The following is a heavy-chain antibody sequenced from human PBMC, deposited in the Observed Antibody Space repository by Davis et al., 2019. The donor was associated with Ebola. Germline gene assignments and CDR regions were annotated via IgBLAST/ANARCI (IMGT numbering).Heavy chain of an antibody. D-gene: IGHD3-3*02. V-gene: IGHV1-18*01. CDR2: ISAYNGNT. Sequence: AASAKVSCNASAYTFTSYGISWVRQAPGQGLEWMGWISAYNGNTNYAQKLQGRVTMTTDTSTSTAYMELRSLRSDDTAVYYCARDSSIIAVYYYYGMDVWGQGTTVTVSS. CDR3: ARDSSIIAVYYYYGMDV. J-gene: IGHJ6*02. CDR1: AYTFTSYG.